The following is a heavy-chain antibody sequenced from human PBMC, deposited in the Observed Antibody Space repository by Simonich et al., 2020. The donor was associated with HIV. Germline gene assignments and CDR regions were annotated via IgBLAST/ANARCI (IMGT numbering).Heavy chain of an antibody. CDR2: INHSEST. J-gene: IGHJ4*02. V-gene: IGHV4-34*01. CDR3: ARGFYQRLYYFDY. CDR1: GGSFRGYY. D-gene: IGHD2-2*01. Sequence: QVQLQQWGAGLLKPSETLSLTCAVYGGSFRGYYWSWIRQPPGKGLEWIGEINHSESTNYNPSLKSRVTISGDTSKNQFSLKLSSVTAADTAVYYCARGFYQRLYYFDYWGQGTLVTVSS.